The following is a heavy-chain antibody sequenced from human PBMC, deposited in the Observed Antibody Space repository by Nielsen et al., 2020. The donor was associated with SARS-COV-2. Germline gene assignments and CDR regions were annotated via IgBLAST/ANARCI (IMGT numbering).Heavy chain of an antibody. D-gene: IGHD1-14*01. Sequence: GESLKISCAASGFTFSSYGMHWVRQAPGKGLEWVAVISYDGSNKYYADSVKGRFTISRDNSKNTLYLQMNSLRAEDTAVYYCARDNRMDVWGQGTTVTVSS. CDR3: ARDNRMDV. CDR1: GFTFSSYG. CDR2: ISYDGSNK. V-gene: IGHV3-30*03. J-gene: IGHJ6*02.